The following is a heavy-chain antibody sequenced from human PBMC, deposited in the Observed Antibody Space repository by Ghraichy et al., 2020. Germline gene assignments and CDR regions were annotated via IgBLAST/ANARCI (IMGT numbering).Heavy chain of an antibody. V-gene: IGHV4-30-4*01. J-gene: IGHJ3*02. Sequence: SETLSLTCTVSGDSISSGDYYWSWIRQPPGKGLEWIGYIYYSGSTYYNPSLKSRLTISVDTSKNQFSLKLSSVTAADTAMYYCARDPYDYIWGTSRTDAFDIWGQGTMVTVSS. CDR1: GDSISSGDYY. CDR3: ARDPYDYIWGTSRTDAFDI. CDR2: IYYSGST. D-gene: IGHD3-16*02.